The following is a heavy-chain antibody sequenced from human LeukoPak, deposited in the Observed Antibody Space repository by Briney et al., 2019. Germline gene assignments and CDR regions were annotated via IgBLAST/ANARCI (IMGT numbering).Heavy chain of an antibody. V-gene: IGHV1-46*01. CDR3: ARAAGNSAAYYFDY. CDR1: GYTFTSYY. D-gene: IGHD4-23*01. Sequence: ASVKVSCKASGYTFTSYYMHWVRQAPGQGLEWMGIINPSGGSTSYAQKFQGSVTMTRDTFTSTVYMELSSLRSDDTAVYFCARAAGNSAAYYFDYWGQGTLVTVSS. J-gene: IGHJ4*02. CDR2: INPSGGST.